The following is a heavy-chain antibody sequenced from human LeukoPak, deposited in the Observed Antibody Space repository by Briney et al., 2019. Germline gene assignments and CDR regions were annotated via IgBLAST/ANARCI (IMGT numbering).Heavy chain of an antibody. CDR3: ARGMVVAAGIGY. D-gene: IGHD6-13*01. CDR1: GFTFSSYW. J-gene: IGHJ4*02. Sequence: QPGGSLRLSCAASGFTFSSYWMHWVRQDPGKGLVWVSHIDSDGRSTSYADSAKGRFTISRDNAKNTLYLQMSSLRAEDTAVYYCARGMVVAAGIGYWGQGTLVTVSS. CDR2: IDSDGRST. V-gene: IGHV3-74*01.